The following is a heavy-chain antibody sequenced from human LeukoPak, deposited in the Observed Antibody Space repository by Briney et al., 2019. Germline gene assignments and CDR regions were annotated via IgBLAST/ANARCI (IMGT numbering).Heavy chain of an antibody. V-gene: IGHV1-2*02. CDR1: GYTFTGYY. J-gene: IGHJ4*02. D-gene: IGHD6-6*01. Sequence: ASVKVSCKASGYTFTGYYMHWVRQAPGQGLEWMGWINPNSGGTNYAQKFQGRVTVTRDTSISTAYMELSRLRSDDTAVYYCARSLRWQLVLTFDYWGQGTLVTVSS. CDR2: INPNSGGT. CDR3: ARSLRWQLVLTFDY.